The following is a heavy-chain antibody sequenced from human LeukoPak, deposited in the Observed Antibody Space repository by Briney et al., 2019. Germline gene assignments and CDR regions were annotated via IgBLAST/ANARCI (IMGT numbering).Heavy chain of an antibody. J-gene: IGHJ4*02. CDR2: IYYSGST. V-gene: IGHV4-39*07. CDR1: GFTFSSYW. Sequence: PGGSLRLSCAASGFTFSSYWMSWVRQAPGKGLEWIGSIYYSGSTYYNPSLKSRVTISVDTSKNQFSLKLSSVTAADTAVYYCASSALGLWLQGLDYWGQGTLVTVSS. CDR3: ASSALGLWLQGLDY. D-gene: IGHD5-18*01.